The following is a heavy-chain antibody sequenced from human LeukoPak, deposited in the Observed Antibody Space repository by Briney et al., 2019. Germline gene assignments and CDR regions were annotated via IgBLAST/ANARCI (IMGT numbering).Heavy chain of an antibody. J-gene: IGHJ6*02. D-gene: IGHD3-22*01. CDR1: GFTFSSYW. CDR3: ARDPYDSSGYYFLWYYYGMDV. CDR2: IKQDGSEK. Sequence: GGSLRLSCAASGFTFSSYWMSWVRQAPGKGLEWVANIKQDGSEKYYVDSVKGRFTISRDNAKNSLYLQMNSLRAEDTAVYYCARDPYDSSGYYFLWYYYGMDVWGQGTTVTVSS. V-gene: IGHV3-7*01.